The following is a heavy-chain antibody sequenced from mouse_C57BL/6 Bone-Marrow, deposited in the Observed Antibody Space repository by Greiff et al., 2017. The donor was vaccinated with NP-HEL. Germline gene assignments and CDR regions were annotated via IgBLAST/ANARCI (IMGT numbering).Heavy chain of an antibody. CDR3: TRPSGDWYFDV. D-gene: IGHD6-1*01. J-gene: IGHJ1*03. Sequence: EVKLVEPGGGLVQPGGSMKLSCAASGFTFSDAWMDWVRQSPEKGLEWVAEIRNKANNHATYYAESVKGRFTISRDDSKSSVYLQMNSLRAEDTGIYYCTRPSGDWYFDVWGTGTTVTVSS. CDR2: IRNKANNHAT. CDR1: GFTFSDAW. V-gene: IGHV6-6*01.